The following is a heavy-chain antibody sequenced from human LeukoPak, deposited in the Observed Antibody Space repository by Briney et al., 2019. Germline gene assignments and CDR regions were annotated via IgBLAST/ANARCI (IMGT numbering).Heavy chain of an antibody. CDR3: ARLAYSGYDSDY. CDR2: IYYSGRT. D-gene: IGHD5-12*01. CDR1: GGSISMSSYH. V-gene: IGHV4-39*02. Sequence: SETLFLTCIVSGGSISMSSYHWGWIRQPPGKGLEWIGSIYYSGRTSYNPSLKTRVTISVDTSKNHFSLRLSSETAADTAVYYCARLAYSGYDSDYWGQGTLVTVSS. J-gene: IGHJ4*02.